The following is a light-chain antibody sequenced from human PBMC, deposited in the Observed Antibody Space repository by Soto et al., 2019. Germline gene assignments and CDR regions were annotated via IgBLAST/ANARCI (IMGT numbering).Light chain of an antibody. CDR3: QQYGDSPPNT. J-gene: IGKJ2*01. CDR1: QSVNSRF. Sequence: EIVLTQSPGTLSLSPGESATVSCRASQSVNSRFLAWYQHKPGQAPRLLIYAASTRATGIPDRFSGSASGTDFTLTISRLEPEDFAVYYCQQYGDSPPNTFGQGTKLEIK. V-gene: IGKV3-20*01. CDR2: AAS.